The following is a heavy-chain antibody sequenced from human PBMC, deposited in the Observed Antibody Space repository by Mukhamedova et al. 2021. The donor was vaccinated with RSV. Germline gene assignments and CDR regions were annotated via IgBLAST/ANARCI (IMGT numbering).Heavy chain of an antibody. CDR3: ATGTTYDTSGYLSWYLDL. Sequence: EWMGGIIPIFSTSNYAQKFQGRVTITADESTSTAYMELSNLRSEDTAVYYCATGTTYDTSGYLSWYLDLCGRGSLVTVSS. V-gene: IGHV1-69*01. D-gene: IGHD3-22*01. J-gene: IGHJ2*01. CDR2: IIPIFSTS.